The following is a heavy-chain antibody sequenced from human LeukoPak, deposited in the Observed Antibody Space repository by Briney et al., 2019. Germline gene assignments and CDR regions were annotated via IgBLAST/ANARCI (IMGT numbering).Heavy chain of an antibody. V-gene: IGHV3-48*03. Sequence: SGGSLRLSCVASGFTFSSYEIHWVRQAPGKGLEWVSSISSGGDDINYADSVKGRFTLSRDNAKNSVHLQMNSLGAGDTAVYYCVRDGRSPGAYRRFDYWGQGTLVTVSS. CDR3: VRDGRSPGAYRRFDY. J-gene: IGHJ4*02. CDR1: GFTFSSYE. CDR2: ISSGGDDI. D-gene: IGHD4-17*01.